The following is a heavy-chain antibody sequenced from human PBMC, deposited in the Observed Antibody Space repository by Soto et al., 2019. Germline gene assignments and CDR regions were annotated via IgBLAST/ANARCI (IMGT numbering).Heavy chain of an antibody. D-gene: IGHD5-12*01. Sequence: QVQLVESGGGVVQPGRSLRLSCAASRFTFSNYGMHWVRQTPGKGLEWVAVISYDGSNKYYADSVKGRFTISRDNSKNTLYLQMNSLRADDTAVYYCVKGGYHYFDYWGQGTLVTVSS. J-gene: IGHJ4*02. CDR1: RFTFSNYG. V-gene: IGHV3-30*18. CDR2: ISYDGSNK. CDR3: VKGGYHYFDY.